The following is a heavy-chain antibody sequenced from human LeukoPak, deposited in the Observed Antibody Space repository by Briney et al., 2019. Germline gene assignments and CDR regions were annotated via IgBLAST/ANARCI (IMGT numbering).Heavy chain of an antibody. J-gene: IGHJ3*01. CDR2: INNHGGST. Sequence: GGSLRLSCSASGFTFSSYAMHWVRQAPGKGLEYVSRINNHGGSTYYADSVKGRFTISRDNAKNTLYLQMSSLRAEDTAVYYCVSSRIAAAGLIDAFDFWGQGTRVTVSS. V-gene: IGHV3-64D*06. D-gene: IGHD6-13*01. CDR1: GFTFSSYA. CDR3: VSSRIAAAGLIDAFDF.